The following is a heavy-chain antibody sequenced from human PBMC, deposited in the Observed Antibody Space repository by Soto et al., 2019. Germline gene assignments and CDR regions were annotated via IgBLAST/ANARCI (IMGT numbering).Heavy chain of an antibody. CDR3: ARDLGVAGTPSGNGFDP. V-gene: IGHV3-33*01. Sequence: QVQLVESGGGVVQPGRSLRLSCAASGFTLSRHGMHWVRQAPGKGLEWVAVIWYDGSNEYYADSVKGRFTISRDNSKNTLYLQMNSLRAEDTAVYYCARDLGVAGTPSGNGFDPWGQGTLVTVSS. J-gene: IGHJ5*02. CDR2: IWYDGSNE. D-gene: IGHD6-19*01. CDR1: GFTLSRHG.